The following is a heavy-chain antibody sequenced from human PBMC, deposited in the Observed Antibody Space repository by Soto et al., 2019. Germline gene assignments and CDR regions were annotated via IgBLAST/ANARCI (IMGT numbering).Heavy chain of an antibody. CDR3: AAQYQLLDY. V-gene: IGHV4-34*01. CDR1: GGSFSGYY. CDR2: INHSGST. D-gene: IGHD2-2*01. J-gene: IGHJ4*02. Sequence: KSSETLSLTCAVYGGSFSGYYWSWIRQPPGKGLEWIGEINHSGSTNYNPSLKSRVTISVDTSKNQFSLKLSSVTAADTAVYYCAAQYQLLDYWGQGTLVTVSS.